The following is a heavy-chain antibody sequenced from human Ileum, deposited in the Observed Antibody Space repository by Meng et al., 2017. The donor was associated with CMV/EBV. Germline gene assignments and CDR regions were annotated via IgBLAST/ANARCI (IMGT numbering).Heavy chain of an antibody. D-gene: IGHD1-1*01. CDR2: ISPYTGYT. CDR1: GYPFSNYG. J-gene: IGHJ5*02. V-gene: IGHV1-18*01. CDR3: ARDGTWKGVPTS. Sequence: QIQVVLSGTEVKKPVASAHVSCKGSGYPFSNYGFCCGISWVRQAPGHGREWMGWISPYTGYTTYAQKFEDRFTMTTDKSTFTAYMVLTSLTSDDTYLYYCARDGTWKGVPTSWGQGTLVTVSS.